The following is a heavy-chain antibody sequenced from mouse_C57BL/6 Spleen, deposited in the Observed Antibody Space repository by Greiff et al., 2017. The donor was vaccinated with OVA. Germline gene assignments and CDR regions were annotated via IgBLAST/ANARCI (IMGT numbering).Heavy chain of an antibody. CDR3: ARGDSNWGYAMDY. J-gene: IGHJ4*01. CDR2: FHPYNDDT. D-gene: IGHD2-5*01. CDR1: GYTFTTYP. Sequence: VKLMESGAELVKPGASVKMSCKASGYTFTTYPIEWMKQNHGKSLEWIGNFHPYNDDTKYNEKFKGKATLTVEKSSSTVYLELSRLTSDDSAVYYCARGDSNWGYAMDYWGQGTSVTVSS. V-gene: IGHV1-47*01.